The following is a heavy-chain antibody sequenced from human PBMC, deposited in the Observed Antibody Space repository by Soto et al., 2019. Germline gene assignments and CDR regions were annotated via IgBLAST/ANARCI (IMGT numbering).Heavy chain of an antibody. CDR3: ARGTYKSGFDR. CDR2: TIPIFGTP. V-gene: IGHV1-69*01. D-gene: IGHD3-10*01. Sequence: QVQMVQSGAVVKKPGSSVKVSCKASGDTFRTYAVNWVRQAPGQGLEWMGGTIPIFGTPTYAETFQGRVTITADDSTRTAHMEVTNLTSDDTAVYYCARGTYKSGFDRWGQGTLVTVSS. J-gene: IGHJ5*02. CDR1: GDTFRTYA.